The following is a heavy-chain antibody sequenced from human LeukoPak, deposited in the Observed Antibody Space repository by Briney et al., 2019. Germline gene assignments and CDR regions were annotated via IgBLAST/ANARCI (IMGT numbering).Heavy chain of an antibody. CDR1: GGSISSYY. J-gene: IGHJ4*02. D-gene: IGHD3-9*01. CDR2: IYYSGST. CDR3: ARDVRYFDWLTPYYFDY. V-gene: IGHV4-59*01. Sequence: SETLSLTCTVSGGSISSYYWSWIRQPPGKGLEWIGYIYYSGSTNYNPSLKSRVTISVDTSKNQFSLKLSSVTAADTAVYYCARDVRYFDWLTPYYFDYWGQGTLVTVSS.